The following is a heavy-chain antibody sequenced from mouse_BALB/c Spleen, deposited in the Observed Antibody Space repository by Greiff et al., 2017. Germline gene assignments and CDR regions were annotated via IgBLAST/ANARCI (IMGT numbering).Heavy chain of an antibody. Sequence: VKLLESGAELARPGASVKMSCKASGYTFTSYTMHWVKQRPGQGLEWIGYINPSSGYTNYNQKFKDKATLTADKSSSTAYMQLSSLTSEDSAVYYCAREGNWDEVAYWGQGTLVTVSA. CDR1: GYTFTSYT. V-gene: IGHV1-4*01. D-gene: IGHD4-1*01. CDR2: INPSSGYT. CDR3: AREGNWDEVAY. J-gene: IGHJ3*01.